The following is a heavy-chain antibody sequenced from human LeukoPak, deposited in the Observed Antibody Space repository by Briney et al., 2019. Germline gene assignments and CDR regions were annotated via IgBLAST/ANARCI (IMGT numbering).Heavy chain of an antibody. CDR2: INHSGSN. V-gene: IGHV4-34*01. Sequence: SETLSLTCAVYGGSFSGYYWSWLRQPPGKGLEWIGEINHSGSNNYNPSLKSRVTISVDTSKNQFSLKLRSVAAADTAVYYCAREGEYSYGYGDYWGQGTLVTVSS. CDR1: GGSFSGYY. D-gene: IGHD5-18*01. CDR3: AREGEYSYGYGDY. J-gene: IGHJ4*02.